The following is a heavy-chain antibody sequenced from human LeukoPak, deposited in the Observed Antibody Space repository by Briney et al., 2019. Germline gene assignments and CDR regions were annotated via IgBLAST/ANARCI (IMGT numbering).Heavy chain of an antibody. CDR1: GYTFTNYD. D-gene: IGHD2-21*01. CDR2: MNPNSGNT. J-gene: IGHJ4*02. Sequence: SSVQVSCKASGYTFTNYDINWVRQAAGQGLEWMGWMNPNSGNTGYAQKFQGRVTMTRNTSISTAYMELSSLRSDDTAVYYCARDDVVAGYDYWGQGTLVTVSS. CDR3: ARDDVVAGYDY. V-gene: IGHV1-8*01.